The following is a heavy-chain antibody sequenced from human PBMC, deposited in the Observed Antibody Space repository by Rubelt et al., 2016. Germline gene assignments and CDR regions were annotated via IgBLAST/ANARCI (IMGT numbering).Heavy chain of an antibody. CDR3: ARRGDYSWYFDL. Sequence: QVQLQQWGAGLLKPSETLSLTCAVYGGSFSGYYWSWIRQPPGKGLEWIGEINHSGSTNYNPSLKSRVTISVDTSKNQFSLELSSVTAADTAVYYCARRGDYSWYFDLWGRGTLVTVSS. V-gene: IGHV4-34*01. J-gene: IGHJ2*01. CDR2: INHSGST. D-gene: IGHD4-17*01. CDR1: GGSFSGYY.